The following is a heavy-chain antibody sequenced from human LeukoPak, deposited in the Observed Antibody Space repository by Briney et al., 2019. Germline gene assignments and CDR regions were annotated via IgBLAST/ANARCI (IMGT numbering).Heavy chain of an antibody. CDR3: ASSPNYYYYYYIDV. Sequence: PGGSLRLSCAASGFTFSSYSMNWVRQAPGKGLEWVSYISSSSSTIYYADSVKGRFTISRDNAKNSLYLQMNSLRAEDTAVYYCASSPNYYYYYYIDVWGKGTTVTVSS. CDR2: ISSSSSTI. J-gene: IGHJ6*03. CDR1: GFTFSSYS. V-gene: IGHV3-48*01.